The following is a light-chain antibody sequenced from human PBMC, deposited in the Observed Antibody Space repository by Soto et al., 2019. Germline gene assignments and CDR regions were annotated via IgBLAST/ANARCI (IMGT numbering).Light chain of an antibody. J-gene: IGKJ1*01. CDR1: QSVKSSY. V-gene: IGKV3-20*01. Sequence: EIVLTQSPGTLSLSPGERATLPCRASQSVKSSYLAWYQHKPGQAPRLLIYGTSSRATGIPDRFSGSGSGTDFTLTISRLEPEDFAVYYCQQYGISPRTFGQGTKVDIK. CDR3: QQYGISPRT. CDR2: GTS.